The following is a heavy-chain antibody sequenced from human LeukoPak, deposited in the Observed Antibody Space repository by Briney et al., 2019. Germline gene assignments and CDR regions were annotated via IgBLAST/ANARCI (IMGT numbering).Heavy chain of an antibody. Sequence: GGSLRLSCAASGLIVSSNYMNWVRQAPGKGLEWVSIIYSSGTTYYADSVKGRFTISRDNSKNTLYLQMNSLSAEDTAVYYCARALSAVGGTWYFDYWGQGTLVTVSS. CDR3: ARALSAVGGTWYFDY. CDR1: GLIVSSNY. V-gene: IGHV3-53*01. D-gene: IGHD6-19*01. CDR2: IYSSGTT. J-gene: IGHJ4*02.